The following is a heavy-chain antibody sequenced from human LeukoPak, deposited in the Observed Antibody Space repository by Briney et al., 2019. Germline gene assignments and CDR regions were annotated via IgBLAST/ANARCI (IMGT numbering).Heavy chain of an antibody. V-gene: IGHV3-13*01. Sequence: GGSLRLSCAASGFTFSSYDMHWVRQATGKGLEWVSAIGTAGDTYYPGSVKGRFTISRENAKNSCYLQMNSLRAGDTAVYYCARASLLRREFLFDYWGQGTLVTVSS. CDR3: ARASLLRREFLFDY. D-gene: IGHD3-22*01. J-gene: IGHJ4*02. CDR1: GFTFSSYD. CDR2: IGTAGDT.